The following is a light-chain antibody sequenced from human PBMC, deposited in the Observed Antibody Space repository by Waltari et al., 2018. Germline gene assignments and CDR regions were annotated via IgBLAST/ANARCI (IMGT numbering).Light chain of an antibody. CDR1: SSNIGNNY. V-gene: IGLV1-51*01. J-gene: IGLJ3*02. CDR2: DNT. Sequence: QSVLTQPPSVSAAPGQKVTISCSGSSSNIGNNYVSWYQQLPGPAPKLLIYDNTKRPSGIPDRFAGSKSGTSATLGITGLQTGDEADYYCGTWDSSLSAGGVFGGGTKLTVL. CDR3: GTWDSSLSAGGV.